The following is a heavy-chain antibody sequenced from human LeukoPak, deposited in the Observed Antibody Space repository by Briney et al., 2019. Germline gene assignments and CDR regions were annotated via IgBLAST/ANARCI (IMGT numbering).Heavy chain of an antibody. CDR2: ISAYNGNT. Sequence: EASVTVSFTASGYTFTSYGISWVRQAPGQGLEWMGWISAYNGNTNYAQKLQGRVTMTTDTSTSTAYMELRSLRSDDTAVYYCARVPHFDYWGQGTLVTVSS. CDR3: ARVPHFDY. J-gene: IGHJ4*02. V-gene: IGHV1-18*01. CDR1: GYTFTSYG.